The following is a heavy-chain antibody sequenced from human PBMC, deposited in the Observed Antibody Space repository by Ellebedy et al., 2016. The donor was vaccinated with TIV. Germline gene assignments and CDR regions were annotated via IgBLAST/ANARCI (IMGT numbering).Heavy chain of an antibody. V-gene: IGHV3-21*01. J-gene: IGHJ4*02. Sequence: GESLKISCAASGFNFRTYSMNWVRLPPGKGLEWVSSTSSCSRDIYYADSVKGRFTISRDNAKNSLYLQMSSLRADDTAVYYCATTYYGSGSSPNFFDYWGQGTLVTVSS. D-gene: IGHD3-10*01. CDR2: TSSCSRDI. CDR1: GFNFRTYS. CDR3: ATTYYGSGSSPNFFDY.